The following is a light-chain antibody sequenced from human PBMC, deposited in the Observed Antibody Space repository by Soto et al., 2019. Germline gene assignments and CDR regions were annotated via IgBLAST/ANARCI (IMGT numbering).Light chain of an antibody. Sequence: QSALTQPPSASGSRGQSVTISCTGTSSDVGGYKYVSWYQHHPGKAPKLMIYEVSKRPSGVPDRFSGSKSGNTASLTVSGLQAEDEADYYCSSYAGGNRVFGTGTKLTVL. CDR1: SSDVGGYKY. V-gene: IGLV2-8*01. J-gene: IGLJ1*01. CDR3: SSYAGGNRV. CDR2: EVS.